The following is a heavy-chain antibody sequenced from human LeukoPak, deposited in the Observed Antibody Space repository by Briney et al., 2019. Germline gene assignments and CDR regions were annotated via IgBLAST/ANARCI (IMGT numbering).Heavy chain of an antibody. J-gene: IGHJ4*02. Sequence: PSETLSLTCTVSGGSISSDYYWGWIRQSPGKGLEWIGSIYHSGTTHYYPSLKNRVSMSIDTSRNQFSLQLNSVTAADTAVYYCARALYYYETSGYTFDSWGQGTLVTVSS. D-gene: IGHD3-22*01. CDR2: IYHSGTT. CDR1: GGSISSDYY. CDR3: ARALYYYETSGYTFDS. V-gene: IGHV4-38-2*02.